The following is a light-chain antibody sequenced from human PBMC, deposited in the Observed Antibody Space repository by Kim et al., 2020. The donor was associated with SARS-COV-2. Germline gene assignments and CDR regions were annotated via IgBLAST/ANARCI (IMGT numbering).Light chain of an antibody. CDR1: QSVSSY. CDR3: QQYSHWPPYT. J-gene: IGKJ2*01. Sequence: EIVLTQSPATLSLSPGERATLSCRASQSVSSYLAWYQQKPGQAPRLLIYYASNRATGIPARFSGSGSGTDFTLTISSLEPEDFAVYYCQQYSHWPPYTFGQGTKLEIK. V-gene: IGKV3-11*01. CDR2: YAS.